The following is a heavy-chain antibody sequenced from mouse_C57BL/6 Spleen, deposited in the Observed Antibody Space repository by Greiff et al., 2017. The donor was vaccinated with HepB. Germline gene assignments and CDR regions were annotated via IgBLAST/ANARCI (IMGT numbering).Heavy chain of an antibody. J-gene: IGHJ4*01. D-gene: IGHD2-9*01. CDR2: IDPSDSYT. CDR3: ARPLLWLRRAMDY. CDR1: GYTFTSYW. Sequence: VKLQQPGAELVKPGASVKLSCKASGYTFTSYWMQWVKQRPGQGLEWIGEIDPSDSYTNYNQKFKGKATLTVDTSSSTAYMQLSSLTSEDSAVYYCARPLLWLRRAMDYWGQGTSVTVSS. V-gene: IGHV1-50*01.